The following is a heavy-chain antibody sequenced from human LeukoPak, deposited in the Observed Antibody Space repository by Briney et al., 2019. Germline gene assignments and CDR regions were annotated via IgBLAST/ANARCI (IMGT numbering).Heavy chain of an antibody. CDR2: IYHSGST. CDR1: GGSINSYY. CDR3: ARSVKWLHTDY. V-gene: IGHV4-30-2*01. J-gene: IGHJ4*02. Sequence: PSETLSLTCTVSGGSINSYYWNWIRQPPGKGLEWIGYIYHSGSTYYNPSLKSRVTISVDRSKNQFSLKLSSVTAADTAVYYCARSVKWLHTDYWGQGTLVTVSS. D-gene: IGHD5-24*01.